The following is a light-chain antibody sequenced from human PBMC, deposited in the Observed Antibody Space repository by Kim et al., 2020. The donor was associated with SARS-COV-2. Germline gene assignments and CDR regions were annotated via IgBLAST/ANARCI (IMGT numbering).Light chain of an antibody. CDR2: DVT. V-gene: IGLV2-14*03. J-gene: IGLJ3*02. CDR1: SSDVGRFDY. Sequence: QSALTQPASVSGSPGQSITISCTGTSSDVGRFDYVSWFQQLPGRTPKVMIFDVTARPSGVSNRFSGSKSGNTASLTISGLQADDEADYYCISFTASGTWVSGGGTKLTVL. CDR3: ISFTASGTWV.